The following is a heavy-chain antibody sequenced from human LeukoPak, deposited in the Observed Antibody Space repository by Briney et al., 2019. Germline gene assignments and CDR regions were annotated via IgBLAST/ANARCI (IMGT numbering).Heavy chain of an antibody. J-gene: IGHJ4*02. D-gene: IGHD1-26*01. Sequence: SETLSLTCTVSGGLISRIEYYWSWIRQSPVKGLEWLGHIYHTGTTLYSPHLNNRLTVSVDSSRNQFSLTLNSVTAADTAVYYCASVSVWELATHPGGSFDYWGRGILVTVSS. CDR1: GGLISRIEYY. V-gene: IGHV4-30-4*01. CDR2: IYHTGTT. CDR3: ASVSVWELATHPGGSFDY.